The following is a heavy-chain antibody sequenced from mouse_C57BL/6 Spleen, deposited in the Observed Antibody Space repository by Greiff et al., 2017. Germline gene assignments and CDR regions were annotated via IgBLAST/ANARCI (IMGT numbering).Heavy chain of an antibody. CDR3: AGTTVVATVDY. D-gene: IGHD1-1*01. Sequence: VQLQQPGAELVKPGASVKMSCKASGYTFTSYWITWVKQRPGQGLEWIGDIYPGSGSTNYNEKFKSKAPLTVDTSSSTAYMQLSSLTSEDSAVYYCAGTTVVATVDYWGQGTTLTVSS. V-gene: IGHV1-55*01. CDR2: IYPGSGST. J-gene: IGHJ2*01. CDR1: GYTFTSYW.